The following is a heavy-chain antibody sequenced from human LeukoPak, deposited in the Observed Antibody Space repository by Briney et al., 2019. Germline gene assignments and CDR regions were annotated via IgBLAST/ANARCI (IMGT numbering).Heavy chain of an antibody. J-gene: IGHJ4*02. V-gene: IGHV3-64*01. CDR1: GFTFSSYA. D-gene: IGHD6-13*01. CDR3: AKGSLGSRYFFDY. CDR2: ISSNGGST. Sequence: GGSLRLSCAASGFTFSSYAMHWVRQAPGKGLEYVSAISSNGGSTYYANSVKGRFTVSRDNSKNTLFLQMNSLRAEDTALYYCAKGSLGSRYFFDYWGQGTLVTVSS.